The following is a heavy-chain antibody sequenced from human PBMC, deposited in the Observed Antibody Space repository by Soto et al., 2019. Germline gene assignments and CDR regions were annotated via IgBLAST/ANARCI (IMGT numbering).Heavy chain of an antibody. J-gene: IGHJ4*02. Sequence: QVQLVQSGAEVKKPESSVKVSCKAPGGTFSTYAISWVRQAPGQGLEWMEGIIPMFGTANYAQRFQDRVTITADESTNTVYMELSSLRSEDTGVYFCASGIELWLRRINNGYSGWGQGTLVTVSS. CDR1: GGTFSTYA. D-gene: IGHD5-12*01. V-gene: IGHV1-69*12. CDR2: IIPMFGTA. CDR3: ASGIELWLRRINNGYSG.